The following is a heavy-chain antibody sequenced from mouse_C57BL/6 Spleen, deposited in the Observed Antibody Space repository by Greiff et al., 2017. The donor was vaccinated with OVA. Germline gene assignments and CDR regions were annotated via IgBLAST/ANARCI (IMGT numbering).Heavy chain of an antibody. CDR1: GYTFTSYW. Sequence: QVQLQQPGAELVKPGASVKVSCKASGYTFTSYWMHWVKQRPGQGLEWIGRINPSDSDTNYNQKFKGKATLTVDKSSSTAYMQLSSLTSEDSAVYYCAIGITTVVAGGWGQGTLVTVSA. CDR2: INPSDSDT. V-gene: IGHV1-74*01. J-gene: IGHJ3*01. CDR3: AIGITTVVAGG. D-gene: IGHD1-1*01.